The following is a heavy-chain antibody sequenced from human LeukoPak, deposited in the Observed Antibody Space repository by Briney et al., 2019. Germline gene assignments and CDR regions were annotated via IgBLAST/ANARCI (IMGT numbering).Heavy chain of an antibody. V-gene: IGHV4-59*08. Sequence: SETLSLTCTVSGGSISSYCWSWIRQPPGKGLEWIGYIYYSGSTNYNPSLKSRVTISVDTSKNQFSLKLSSVTAADTAVYYCARHSDWTINYWGQGTLVTVSS. CDR3: ARHSDWTINY. J-gene: IGHJ4*02. D-gene: IGHD2-21*01. CDR1: GGSISSYC. CDR2: IYYSGST.